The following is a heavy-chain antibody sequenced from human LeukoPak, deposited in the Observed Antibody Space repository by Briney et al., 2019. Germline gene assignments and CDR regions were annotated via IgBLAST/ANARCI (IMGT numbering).Heavy chain of an antibody. CDR2: TYYRSKWYN. Sequence: SQTLSLTCAISGDSVSSNSAAWNWIRQSPWRGLEWLGRTYYRSKWYNDYAVSVKSRITINPDTSKNQFSLQLNSVTPEDTAVYYCAKDRSSSWYYYYGMDVWGQGTTVTVSS. CDR3: AKDRSSSWYYYYGMDV. V-gene: IGHV6-1*01. J-gene: IGHJ6*02. CDR1: GDSVSSNSAA. D-gene: IGHD6-13*01.